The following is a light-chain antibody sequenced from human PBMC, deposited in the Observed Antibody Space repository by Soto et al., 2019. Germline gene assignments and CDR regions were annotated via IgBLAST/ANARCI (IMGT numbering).Light chain of an antibody. CDR2: DAS. V-gene: IGKV3-20*01. CDR1: HSVRNNY. Sequence: EIVLTQSPGTLSLSPGDRATLSCRASHSVRNNYLAWYQQKPGQAPKLLIYDASSRATGIPDRFGASGSGTDFTLSITKLEPEDFAVYFCHHYGGSPGIFGQGTKLEIK. CDR3: HHYGGSPGI. J-gene: IGKJ2*01.